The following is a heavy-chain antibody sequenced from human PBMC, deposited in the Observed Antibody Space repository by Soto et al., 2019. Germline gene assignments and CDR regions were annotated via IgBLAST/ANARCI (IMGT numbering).Heavy chain of an antibody. J-gene: IGHJ6*02. CDR3: ALFSKVYYYYGMDV. Sequence: ASVKVSCKASGYTFTSYAMHWVRQAPGQRLEWMGWINAGNGNTKYSQKFQGRVTITRDTSASTAYMELSSLRSEDTAVYYCALFSKVYYYYGMDVWGQGTTVTVSS. CDR2: INAGNGNT. CDR1: GYTFTSYA. V-gene: IGHV1-3*01.